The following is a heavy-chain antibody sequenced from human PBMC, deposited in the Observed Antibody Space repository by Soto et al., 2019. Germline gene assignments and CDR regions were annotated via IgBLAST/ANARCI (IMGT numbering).Heavy chain of an antibody. CDR1: GITATNGH. CDR3: ARDWNGDKYFDF. Sequence: VQLVKSGGGLIQPGGSLRLSCAASGITATNGHMSWVRQAPGKGLEWVSVIYRDDNTYYADSVKGRCTISRDTSKNTVYLQMNSLRAEDTAVYYCARDWNGDKYFDFWGQGSLVIVSS. V-gene: IGHV3-53*01. D-gene: IGHD4-17*01. J-gene: IGHJ5*01. CDR2: IYRDDNT.